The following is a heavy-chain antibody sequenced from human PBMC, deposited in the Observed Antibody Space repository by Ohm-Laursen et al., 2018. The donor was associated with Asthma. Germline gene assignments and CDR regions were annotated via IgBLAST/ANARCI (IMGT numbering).Heavy chain of an antibody. CDR1: GFSFSSHG. CDR2: IWYDGSGK. D-gene: IGHD1-26*01. J-gene: IGHJ6*02. Sequence: SLRLSCTAPGFSFSSHGMHWVRQAPGKGLEWVASIWYDGSGKNFADSVKGRFTISRDNSKNTLYLQMNSLRAEDTAVYYCARDQKGIVGATFWYYYYGMDVWGQGTTVTVSS. V-gene: IGHV3-33*01. CDR3: ARDQKGIVGATFWYYYYGMDV.